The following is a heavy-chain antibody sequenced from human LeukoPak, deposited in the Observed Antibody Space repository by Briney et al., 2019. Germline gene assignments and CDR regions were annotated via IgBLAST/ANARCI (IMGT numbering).Heavy chain of an antibody. J-gene: IGHJ4*02. CDR1: GGSISSSSYY. D-gene: IGHD5-12*01. V-gene: IGHV4-39*01. CDR3: ASSDSSGLFNY. CDR2: IYYSGST. Sequence: SETLSLTCTVSGGSISSSSYYWGWIRQPPGKGLEWIGSIYYSGSTYDNPSLKSRVTISVDTSKNQFSLKLSSVTAADTAVYYCASSDSSGLFNYWGQGTLVTVSS.